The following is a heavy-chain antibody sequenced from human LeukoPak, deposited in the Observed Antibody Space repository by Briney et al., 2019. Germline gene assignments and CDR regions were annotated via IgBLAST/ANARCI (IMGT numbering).Heavy chain of an antibody. CDR2: TFQGGGEI. V-gene: IGHV3-23*01. J-gene: IGHJ5*02. Sequence: GGSLRLSCGASGFTFSDFAMIWVRQPPGKGLEWVSSTFQGGGEIHYADSVRGRFTISRDNSRSTLFLQMNSLRGEDTAIYYCATYRQVMLPFEAWGQGTLVTVSS. D-gene: IGHD5-18*01. CDR1: GFTFSDFA. CDR3: ATYRQVMLPFEA.